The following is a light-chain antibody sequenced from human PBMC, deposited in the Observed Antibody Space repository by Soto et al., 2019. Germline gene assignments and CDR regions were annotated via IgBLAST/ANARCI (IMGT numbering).Light chain of an antibody. J-gene: IGLJ3*02. CDR1: NSNIGNNY. CDR2: END. CDR3: GTWDSSLSAGV. Sequence: SVLTQPPSVSAAPGQKVTISCSGSNSNIGNNYVSWYQQLPGTAPKLLIYENDKRPSGIPDRFSGSKSGTSATLAITGLQTGDEADYYCGTWDSSLSAGVFGGGTKLTVL. V-gene: IGLV1-51*02.